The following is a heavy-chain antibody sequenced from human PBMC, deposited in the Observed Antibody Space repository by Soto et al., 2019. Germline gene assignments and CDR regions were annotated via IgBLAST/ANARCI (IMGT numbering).Heavy chain of an antibody. V-gene: IGHV3-30-3*01. Sequence: QVQLVESGGGVVQPGRSLRLSCAASGFTFSSYAMHWVRQAPGKGLEWVAVISYDGSNKYYADSVKGRFTISRDNSKITLYLQMNSLRAEDTAVYYCARDRLRYNWNDFPYNSDGMDVWGQGTTVTVSS. CDR3: ARDRLRYNWNDFPYNSDGMDV. CDR1: GFTFSSYA. CDR2: ISYDGSNK. J-gene: IGHJ6*02. D-gene: IGHD1-1*01.